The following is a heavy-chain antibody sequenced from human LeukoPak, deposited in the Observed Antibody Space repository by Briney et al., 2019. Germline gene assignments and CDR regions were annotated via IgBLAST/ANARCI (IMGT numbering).Heavy chain of an antibody. V-gene: IGHV3-7*01. CDR1: GFTFSRYW. Sequence: GGSLRLSCVASGFTFSRYWMSWVRQAPGKGLEWVAKIKQDGSGEYYLDSVKGRFTISRDNAKNSLYLQMNSLRADDTAVYFCTTGYSSGWYNEGNYWGQGTLVSVSS. J-gene: IGHJ4*02. D-gene: IGHD6-19*01. CDR3: TTGYSSGWYNEGNY. CDR2: IKQDGSGE.